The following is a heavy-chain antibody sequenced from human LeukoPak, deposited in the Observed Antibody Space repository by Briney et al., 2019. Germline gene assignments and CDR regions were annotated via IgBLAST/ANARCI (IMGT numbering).Heavy chain of an antibody. CDR1: GFTFSSYW. Sequence: GGSLRLSCAASGFTFSSYWMHWVRQAPGKGLVWVSRINSDGSSTSYADSVKGRFTISRDNSKNTLYLQMNSLRAEDTAVYYCAREFPPHSADYWGQGTLVTVSS. J-gene: IGHJ4*02. D-gene: IGHD2-15*01. CDR3: AREFPPHSADY. CDR2: INSDGSST. V-gene: IGHV3-74*01.